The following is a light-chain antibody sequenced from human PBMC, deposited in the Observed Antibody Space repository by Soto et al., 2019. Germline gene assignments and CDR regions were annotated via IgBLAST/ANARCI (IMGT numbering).Light chain of an antibody. CDR1: TSNIGSGYD. CDR3: QSYDNMVSPFNYV. Sequence: QSVLTQPPSVSGAPGRTVTISCTGSTSNIGSGYDVHWYQQPPGAAPKLLIYGNNKRPSGVPDRFSGSKSDTSGSLVITGFQPEDEADYYCQSYDNMVSPFNYVFGTGSKVTVL. J-gene: IGLJ1*01. CDR2: GNN. V-gene: IGLV1-40*01.